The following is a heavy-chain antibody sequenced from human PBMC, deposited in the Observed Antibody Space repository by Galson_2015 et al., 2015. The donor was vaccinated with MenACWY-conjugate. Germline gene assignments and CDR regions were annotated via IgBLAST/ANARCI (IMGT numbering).Heavy chain of an antibody. CDR1: GFTFSSYA. V-gene: IGHV3-23*01. J-gene: IGHJ4*02. CDR3: AKGTPGGERPIPVIDY. Sequence: SLRLSCAASGFTFSSYAMSWVRQAPGKGLEWVSAISGSGGSTYYADSVKGRFTISRDNSKNTLYLQMNSLRAEDTAVYYCAKGTPGGERPIPVIDYWGQGTLVTVSS. D-gene: IGHD1-26*01. CDR2: ISGSGGST.